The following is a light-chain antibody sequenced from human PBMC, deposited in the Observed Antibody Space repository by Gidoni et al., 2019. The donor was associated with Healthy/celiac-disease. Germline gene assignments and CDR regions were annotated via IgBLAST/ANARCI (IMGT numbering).Light chain of an antibody. V-gene: IGKV1-39*01. Sequence: DIQMTQSPSSLSASVVDRVTITCRASQSIRSYLNWYQQKPGKAPKLLIYAASSLQSGVPARFSGSGSGTDFTLTISSLKHEDFATYYGQQSYSTPHTFGQGTKLEIK. CDR1: QSIRSY. J-gene: IGKJ2*01. CDR3: QQSYSTPHT. CDR2: AAS.